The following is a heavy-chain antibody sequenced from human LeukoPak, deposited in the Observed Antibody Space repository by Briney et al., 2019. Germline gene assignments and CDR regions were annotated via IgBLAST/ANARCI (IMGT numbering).Heavy chain of an antibody. CDR2: IRFDGSNK. Sequence: GGSLRLSCAASGSTFSSYGMHWARQAPGKGLEWVAFIRFDGSNKYYADSVKGRFTISRDNSKLYLQMNGLRAEDTAVYYCAKGNCGGDCYTYYYFYMDVWGKGTTVTVSS. D-gene: IGHD2-21*02. J-gene: IGHJ6*03. CDR1: GSTFSSYG. CDR3: AKGNCGGDCYTYYYFYMDV. V-gene: IGHV3-30*02.